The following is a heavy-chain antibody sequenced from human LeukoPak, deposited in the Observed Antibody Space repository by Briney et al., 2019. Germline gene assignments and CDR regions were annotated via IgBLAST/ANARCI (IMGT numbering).Heavy chain of an antibody. CDR2: IQQDGGAE. D-gene: IGHD3-10*02. CDR1: GFTFTTYW. J-gene: IGHJ5*02. V-gene: IGHV3-7*01. CDR3: ARDAGYYVHDL. Sequence: GGSLRLSCAASGFTFTTYWMGWVRQAPGKGLEWVANIQQDGGAEHYADSVKGRFSISRDNAKNSLYLQLYSLRAEDTAVYYCARDAGYYVHDLWGQGTLVTVSS.